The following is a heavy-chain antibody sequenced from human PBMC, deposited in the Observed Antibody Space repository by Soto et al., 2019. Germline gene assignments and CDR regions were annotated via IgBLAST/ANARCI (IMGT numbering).Heavy chain of an antibody. V-gene: IGHV4-30-4*01. CDR3: ARGGSLGRGASYGMDV. Sequence: SETLSLTCTVSGGSISSGAYYWSWIRQSPGKGLGWIGYIYYSGSTDKNPSLKSRTTISVDTSKNQFSLKLSSVTAADTAVYFCARGGSLGRGASYGMDVWGQRTVVTVSS. J-gene: IGHJ6*02. CDR1: GGSISSGAYY. D-gene: IGHD3-10*01. CDR2: IYYSGST.